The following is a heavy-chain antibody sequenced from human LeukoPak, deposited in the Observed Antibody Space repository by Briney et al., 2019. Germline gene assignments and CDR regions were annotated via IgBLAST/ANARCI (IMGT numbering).Heavy chain of an antibody. J-gene: IGHJ4*02. CDR1: GYTFTSYG. CDR2: ISAHNGNT. CDR3: ATNDILPNDY. D-gene: IGHD2-2*01. Sequence: ASVNVSCKASGYTFTSYGISWVRQAPGQGLEWMGWISAHNGNTNYAQKLQGRVTMTTDTSPSTAYMELRSLRSDDTAVYYCATNDILPNDYWGQGTLVTVSS. V-gene: IGHV1-18*01.